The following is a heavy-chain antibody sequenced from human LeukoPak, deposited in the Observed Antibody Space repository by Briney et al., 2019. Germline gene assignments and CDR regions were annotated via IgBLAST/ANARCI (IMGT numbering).Heavy chain of an antibody. CDR1: GFTFSSYS. Sequence: GESLRLSCAASGFTFSSYSMNWVRQAPGKGLEWVSSISSSSLYIYYADSVKGRFTISRDNAKNTLYLQMNSLRAEDSAVYYCAKSAAAAGMGGFYSYYYMDVWGKGTTVTVSS. CDR2: ISSSSLYI. J-gene: IGHJ6*03. V-gene: IGHV3-21*04. D-gene: IGHD6-13*01. CDR3: AKSAAAAGMGGFYSYYYMDV.